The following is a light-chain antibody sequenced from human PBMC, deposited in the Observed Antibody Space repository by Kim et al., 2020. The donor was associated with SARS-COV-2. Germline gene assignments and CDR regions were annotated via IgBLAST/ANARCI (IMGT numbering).Light chain of an antibody. J-gene: IGLJ3*02. CDR1: SGSIASNY. CDR3: QSYDSSNQV. CDR2: EDN. Sequence: GKTVTTSCPGSSGSIASNYVQWYHQRPGSAPTTVIYEDNQRPSGVPDRFSGSIDSSSNSASLTISGLKTEDEADYYCQSYDSSNQVFGGGTKVTVL. V-gene: IGLV6-57*02.